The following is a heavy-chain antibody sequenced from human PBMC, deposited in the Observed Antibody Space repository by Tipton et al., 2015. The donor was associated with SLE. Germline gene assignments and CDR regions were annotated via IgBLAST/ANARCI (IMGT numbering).Heavy chain of an antibody. CDR3: AREVLGYNGAFDI. CDR1: GFTFSSYE. CDR2: ISSSGSTI. Sequence: SLRLSCAASGFTFSSYEMNWVRQAPGKGLEWVSYISSSGSTIYYADSVKGRFTISRDNAKNSLYLQMNSLRAEDTAVYYCAREVLGYNGAFDIWGQGTMVTVSS. D-gene: IGHD5-24*01. J-gene: IGHJ3*02. V-gene: IGHV3-48*03.